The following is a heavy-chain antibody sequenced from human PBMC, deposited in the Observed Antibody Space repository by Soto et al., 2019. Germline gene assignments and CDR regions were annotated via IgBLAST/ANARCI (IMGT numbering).Heavy chain of an antibody. J-gene: IGHJ4*02. V-gene: IGHV4-59*01. CDR1: GGSISSYY. Sequence: PSETLSVTCTVSGGSISSYYLSWIRQPPGKGLEWIGYIYYSGSTNYNPSLKSRVTISVDTSKNQFSLKLSSVTAADTAVYYCAGTRGYCSGGSCPTVVDYWGQGTLVTVSS. CDR2: IYYSGST. D-gene: IGHD2-15*01. CDR3: AGTRGYCSGGSCPTVVDY.